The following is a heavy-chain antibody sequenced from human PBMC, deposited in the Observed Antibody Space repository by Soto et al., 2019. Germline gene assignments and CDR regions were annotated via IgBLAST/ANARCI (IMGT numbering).Heavy chain of an antibody. CDR3: ATDRAGAVLRFLEWSPALSTYYFDY. D-gene: IGHD3-3*01. V-gene: IGHV1-24*01. CDR1: GYTLTELS. Sequence: ASVKVSCKVSGYTLTELSMHWVRQAPGKGLEWMGGFDPEDGETIYAQKFQGRVTMTEDTSTDTAYMELSSLRSEDTAVYYCATDRAGAVLRFLEWSPALSTYYFDYWGQGTLVTVSS. CDR2: FDPEDGET. J-gene: IGHJ4*02.